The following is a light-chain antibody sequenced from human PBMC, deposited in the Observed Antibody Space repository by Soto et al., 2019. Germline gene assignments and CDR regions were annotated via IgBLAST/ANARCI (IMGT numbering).Light chain of an antibody. CDR2: AAS. J-gene: IGKJ1*01. CDR3: QQSFSNPWT. V-gene: IGKV1-39*01. Sequence: DIQMTQSPSSLSASVGDRVTITCRASQSITSYLNWYQQKPGRAPKLLIYAASSSQNGVPSRFSGSGSGTDFTLTISSLQPEDFASYYCQQSFSNPWTFGQGTKVDIK. CDR1: QSITSY.